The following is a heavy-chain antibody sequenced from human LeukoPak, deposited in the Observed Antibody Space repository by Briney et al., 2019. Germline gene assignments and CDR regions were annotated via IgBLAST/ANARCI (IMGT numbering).Heavy chain of an antibody. CDR3: ARETYSSSWYAERGWFDP. CDR2: ISSSGTTI. V-gene: IGHV3-11*01. J-gene: IGHJ5*02. CDR1: GFTFSDYY. Sequence: GGSLRLSCAASGFTFSDYYMSWIRRAPGKGLEWVSYISSSGTTIYYADSVKGRFTISRDNARNSLFLQMNSLRAEDTAVYYCARETYSSSWYAERGWFDPWGHGTLVTVSS. D-gene: IGHD6-13*01.